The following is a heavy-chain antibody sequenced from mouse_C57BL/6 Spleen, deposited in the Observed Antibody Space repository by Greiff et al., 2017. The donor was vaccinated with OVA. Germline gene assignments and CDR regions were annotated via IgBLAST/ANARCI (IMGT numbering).Heavy chain of an antibody. V-gene: IGHV1-42*01. Sequence: VQLQQSGPELVKPGASVKISCKASGYSFTGYYMNWVKQSPEKSLEWIGENNPSTGGTTYNQKFKAKATLTVDKSSSTAYMQLKSLTSEDSAVYYCARGYYGSLDYWGQGTTLTVSS. CDR1: GYSFTGYY. D-gene: IGHD1-1*01. J-gene: IGHJ2*01. CDR3: ARGYYGSLDY. CDR2: NNPSTGGT.